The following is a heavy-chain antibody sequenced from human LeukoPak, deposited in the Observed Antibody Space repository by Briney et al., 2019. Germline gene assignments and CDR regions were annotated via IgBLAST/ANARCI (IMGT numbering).Heavy chain of an antibody. CDR1: GYSISSGYY. Sequence: SETLSLTCTVSGYSISSGYYWGWIRQPPGKGLEWIGSIYHSGSTYYNPSLKSRVTISVDTSKNQFSLKLSSVTAADTAVYYCAGRDYYECSGYYFDYHCMDVWGKATTVTVCS. CDR2: IYHSGST. CDR3: AGRDYYECSGYYFDYHCMDV. D-gene: IGHD3-22*01. V-gene: IGHV4-38-2*02. J-gene: IGHJ6*03.